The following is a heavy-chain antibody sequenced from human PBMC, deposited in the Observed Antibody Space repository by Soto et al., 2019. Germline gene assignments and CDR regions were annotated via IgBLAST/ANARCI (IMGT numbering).Heavy chain of an antibody. D-gene: IGHD3-16*01. CDR1: GFSFSSYV. Sequence: GGSLRLSCAASGFSFSSYVMHWVRQAPGEGLEWVSAISGSGDSTYYADSVRGLFIISRDNSKNTLSLEMNSLRAEDTAMYYCAKGPRGDWYFDLWGRGTLVTVSS. J-gene: IGHJ2*01. CDR2: ISGSGDST. CDR3: AKGPRGDWYFDL. V-gene: IGHV3-23*01.